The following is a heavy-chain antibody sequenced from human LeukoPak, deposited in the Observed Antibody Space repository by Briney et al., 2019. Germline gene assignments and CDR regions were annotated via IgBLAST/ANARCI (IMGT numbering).Heavy chain of an antibody. CDR1: GGSVTSDIYY. CDR3: ARGYCGSTSCYGVFDY. V-gene: IGHV4-61*01. CDR2: IYNSGST. J-gene: IGHJ4*02. D-gene: IGHD2-2*01. Sequence: SETLSLTCTVSGGSVTSDIYYWSWIRQPPGKGLEWIEYIYNSGSTNYNPSLKSRVTISVDMSKDQFSLRLSSVTAADTAVYYCARGYCGSTSCYGVFDYWGQGTLVTVSS.